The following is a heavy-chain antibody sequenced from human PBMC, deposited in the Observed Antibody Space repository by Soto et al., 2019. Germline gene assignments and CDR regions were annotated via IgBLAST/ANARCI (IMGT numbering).Heavy chain of an antibody. J-gene: IGHJ3*02. CDR2: ISYDGSNK. Sequence: PGGSLRLSCGTSGFTFSKYSMNWVRQAPGKGLEWVAFISYDGSNKYYADSVKGRFTISRDNSKNTLYLQMNSLRAEDTAVYYCARGPPLWSGYHDAFDIWGQGTMVTVSS. CDR1: GFTFSKYS. V-gene: IGHV3-33*08. CDR3: ARGPPLWSGYHDAFDI. D-gene: IGHD3-3*01.